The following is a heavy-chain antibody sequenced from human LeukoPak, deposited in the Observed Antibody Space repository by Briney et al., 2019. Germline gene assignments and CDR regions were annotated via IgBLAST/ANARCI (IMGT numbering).Heavy chain of an antibody. V-gene: IGHV3-23*01. Sequence: GGSLRLSCAASGFTFSSYPMTWPRQAPMKGLEWVSLISGSGRNTYYADSVKGRFTISRDNSNNTLYLQMNSLRADDTAVYYCATNYYDSSGYFPDFDYWGQGAQVSVSS. CDR1: GFTFSSYP. D-gene: IGHD3-22*01. CDR3: ATNYYDSSGYFPDFDY. CDR2: ISGSGRNT. J-gene: IGHJ4*02.